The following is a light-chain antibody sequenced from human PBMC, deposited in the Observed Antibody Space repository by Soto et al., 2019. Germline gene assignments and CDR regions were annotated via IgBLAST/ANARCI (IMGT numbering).Light chain of an antibody. CDR1: SSDVGGYNY. CDR2: EVS. V-gene: IGLV2-14*01. J-gene: IGLJ3*02. Sequence: QSVLTQPASVSGSPGQSITISCTGTSSDVGGYNYVSWFQHHPGKAPKLIIYEVSDRPSGVSNRFSGSKSGNTASLTISGLQAEDEADYYCSSFTSSSTLEVFGGGTQLTVL. CDR3: SSFTSSSTLEV.